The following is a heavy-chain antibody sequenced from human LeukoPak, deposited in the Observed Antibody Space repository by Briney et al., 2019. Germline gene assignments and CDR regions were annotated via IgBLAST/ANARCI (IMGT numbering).Heavy chain of an antibody. CDR3: AKDGAWLRFDD. CDR2: ISPGGGPT. J-gene: IGHJ4*02. CDR1: GFPFSIYG. V-gene: IGHV3-23*01. D-gene: IGHD5-12*01. Sequence: PGGSLRLSCAGSGFPFSIYGMNWVRQAPGKGLEWVSGISPGGGPTYYADSVKGRFTISRDDSKNTLYLRMNNLRAEDTAVYYCAKDGAWLRFDDWGQGILVTVSS.